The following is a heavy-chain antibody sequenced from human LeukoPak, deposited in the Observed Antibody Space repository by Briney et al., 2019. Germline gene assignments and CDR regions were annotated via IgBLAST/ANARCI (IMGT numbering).Heavy chain of an antibody. V-gene: IGHV4-59*01. CDR2: IDYSGST. CDR1: GGSISSYY. CDR3: ARAALITPYFDY. J-gene: IGHJ4*02. D-gene: IGHD2-15*01. Sequence: SETLSLTCTVSGGSISSYYWSWIRQPPGKGLEWIGYIDYSGSTNYNPSLKSRVTISVDTSKNQFSLKLSSVTAADTAVYYCARAALITPYFDYWGQGTLVTVSS.